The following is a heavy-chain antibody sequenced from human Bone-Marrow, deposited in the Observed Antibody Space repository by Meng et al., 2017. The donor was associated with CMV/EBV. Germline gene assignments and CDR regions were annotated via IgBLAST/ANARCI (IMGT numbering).Heavy chain of an antibody. CDR2: IIPIFGTA. CDR1: GGTFSSYA. J-gene: IGHJ6*02. V-gene: IGHV1-69*05. D-gene: IGHD5-24*01. Sequence: SVKVSCKASGGTFSSYAIRWVRQAPGQGLEWMGGIIPIFGTANSAQKFQGRVTITTDESTSTAYMELSSLRSEDTAVYYCARDPGDVEMATADYYYYGMDVWGQGTTVTVSS. CDR3: ARDPGDVEMATADYYYYGMDV.